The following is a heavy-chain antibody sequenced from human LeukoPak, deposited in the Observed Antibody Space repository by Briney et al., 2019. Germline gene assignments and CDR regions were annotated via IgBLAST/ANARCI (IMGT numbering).Heavy chain of an antibody. CDR3: TRAAGSSGYLLTLDY. Sequence: GSVKVSCKASGYTFTSYYMHWVRQAPGQGLEWMGIINPSGGSTSYAQKFQGRVTMTRDMSTSTVYMELSSLRSEDTAVYYCTRAAGSSGYLLTLDYWGQGTLVTVSS. J-gene: IGHJ4*02. CDR1: GYTFTSYY. D-gene: IGHD3-22*01. CDR2: INPSGGST. V-gene: IGHV1-46*03.